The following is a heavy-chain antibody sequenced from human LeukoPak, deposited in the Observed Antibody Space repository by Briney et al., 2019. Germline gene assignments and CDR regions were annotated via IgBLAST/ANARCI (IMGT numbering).Heavy chain of an antibody. CDR2: IYTSGST. J-gene: IGHJ4*02. D-gene: IGHD2-15*01. V-gene: IGHV4-4*07. Sequence: SETLSLTCTVSGGSISSYYWSWIRQPAGKGLEWIGRIYTSGSTNYNPSLKSRVTMSVDTSKNQFSLTLSSVTAADTAVYYCARGLRYCSGGSCYSEWYFDYWGQGTLVTVSS. CDR3: ARGLRYCSGGSCYSEWYFDY. CDR1: GGSISSYY.